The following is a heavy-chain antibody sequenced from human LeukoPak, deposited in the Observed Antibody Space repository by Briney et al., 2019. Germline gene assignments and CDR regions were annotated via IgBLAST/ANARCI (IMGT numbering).Heavy chain of an antibody. D-gene: IGHD1-7*01. CDR1: GFSFSRYW. V-gene: IGHV3-7*03. CDR2: IKPDGSEI. J-gene: IGHJ6*03. Sequence: GGSLRLSCAASGFSFSRYWMSWVRQAPVRGLEWVANIKPDGSEIYYVDSVKGRFTISRDNSKNTLFLQMNSLRAEDTAVYYCAKRRGLELLYYYYMDVWGKGTTVTVSS. CDR3: AKRRGLELLYYYYMDV.